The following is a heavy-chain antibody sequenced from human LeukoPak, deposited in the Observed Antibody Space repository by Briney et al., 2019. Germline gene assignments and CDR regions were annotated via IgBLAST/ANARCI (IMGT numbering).Heavy chain of an antibody. Sequence: GGSLRLSCAASGFTLSSYGMHWVRQAPGKGLEWAAVIWYDGSNKYYADSVKGRFTISRDNSKNTLYLQMNSLRAEDTAVYYCARDLGSGSYGYYGMDVWGQGTTVTVSS. CDR3: ARDLGSGSYGYYGMDV. V-gene: IGHV3-33*01. CDR1: GFTLSSYG. J-gene: IGHJ6*02. D-gene: IGHD3-10*01. CDR2: IWYDGSNK.